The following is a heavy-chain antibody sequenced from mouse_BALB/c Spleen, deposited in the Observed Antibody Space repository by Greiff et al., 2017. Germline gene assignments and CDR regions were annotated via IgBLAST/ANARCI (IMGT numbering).Heavy chain of an antibody. J-gene: IGHJ2*01. V-gene: IGHV3-8*02. CDR3: ARGGAFDY. CDR2: ISYSGST. Sequence: EVMLVESGPSLVKPSQTLSLTCSVTGYSITSGYWNWIRKFPGHKLEYMGYISYSGSTYYNPSLKSRISITRDTSKNQYYLQLNSVTTEDTATYYCARGGAFDYWGQGTTLTVAS. CDR1: GYSITSGY.